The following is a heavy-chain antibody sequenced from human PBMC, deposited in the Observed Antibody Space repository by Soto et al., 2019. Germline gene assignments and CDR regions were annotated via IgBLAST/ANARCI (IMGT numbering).Heavy chain of an antibody. V-gene: IGHV1-2*04. D-gene: IGHD6-13*01. CDR2: INPNSGGT. Sequence: ASVKVSCKASGYTFTGYYMHWVRQAPGQGLEWMGWINPNSGGTNYAQKFQGWATMTRDTSISTAYMELSRLRSDDTAVYYCARATYSRYGMDVWGQGTTVTVSS. CDR1: GYTFTGYY. CDR3: ARATYSRYGMDV. J-gene: IGHJ6*02.